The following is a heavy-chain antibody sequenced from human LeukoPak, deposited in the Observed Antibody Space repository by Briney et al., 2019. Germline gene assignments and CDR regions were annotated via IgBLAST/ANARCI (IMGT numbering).Heavy chain of an antibody. CDR3: AREDTMVRGLDY. D-gene: IGHD3-10*01. CDR1: GGSISSYY. Sequence: SETLSLTCTVSGGSISSYYWSWIRQPPGKGLEWIGYIYYSGSTNYNPSLKSRVTISVKTSKNQFSLKLSSVTAADTAVYYCAREDTMVRGLDYWGQGTLVTVSS. J-gene: IGHJ4*02. CDR2: IYYSGST. V-gene: IGHV4-59*01.